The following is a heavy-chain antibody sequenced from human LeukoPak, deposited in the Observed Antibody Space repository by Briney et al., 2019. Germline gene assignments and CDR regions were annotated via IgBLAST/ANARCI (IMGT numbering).Heavy chain of an antibody. J-gene: IGHJ4*02. CDR3: AGTIAVAGTEYYFDY. D-gene: IGHD6-19*01. CDR1: GGSISSYY. V-gene: IGHV4-59*12. Sequence: SETLSLTCTVSGGSISSYYWSWVWQPPGKGLEWIGYINYSGSSDYNPSLKSRVSFSVDTSKDQFSLRLSSVTAADTAVYYCAGTIAVAGTEYYFDYWGQGTLVTVSS. CDR2: INYSGSS.